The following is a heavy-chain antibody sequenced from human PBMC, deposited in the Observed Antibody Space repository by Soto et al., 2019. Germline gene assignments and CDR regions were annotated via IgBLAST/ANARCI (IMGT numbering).Heavy chain of an antibody. V-gene: IGHV4-59*01. D-gene: IGHD1-7*01. CDR2: IYYSGST. CDR3: AGARGNWNYVLASAHNWFDP. CDR1: GGSISSYY. J-gene: IGHJ5*02. Sequence: PSETRSLTCTVSGGSISSYYWSWIRQPPGKGLEWIGYIYYSGSTNYNPSLKSRVTISVDTSKNQFSLKLSSVTAADTAVYYCAGARGNWNYVLASAHNWFDPWGQGTLVTVSS.